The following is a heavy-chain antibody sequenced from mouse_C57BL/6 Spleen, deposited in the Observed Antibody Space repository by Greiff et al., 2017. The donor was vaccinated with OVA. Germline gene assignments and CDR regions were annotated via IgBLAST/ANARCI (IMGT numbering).Heavy chain of an antibody. D-gene: IGHD4-1*02. CDR2: ISDGGSYT. CDR3: ARDGQLGRGLFAY. Sequence: EVQLQQSGGGLVKPGGSLKLSCAASGFTFSSYAMSWVRQTPEKRLEWVATISDGGSYTYYPDNVKGRFTISRDNAKNNLYLQMSHLKSEDTAMYYCARDGQLGRGLFAYWGQGTLVTVSA. CDR1: GFTFSSYA. V-gene: IGHV5-4*01. J-gene: IGHJ3*01.